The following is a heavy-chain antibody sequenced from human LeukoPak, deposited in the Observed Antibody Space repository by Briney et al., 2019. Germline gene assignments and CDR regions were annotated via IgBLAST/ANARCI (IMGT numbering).Heavy chain of an antibody. CDR3: ARGGPSPDY. Sequence: GGSLRLSCSASGFTFSNYAMHWVRQAPGKGLEYVSAISSNGGSTYYAESVKGRFTISRDNSKNTLYLQMGSLRDEDMAVYYCARGGPSPDYWGQGTLVTVSS. J-gene: IGHJ4*02. CDR2: ISSNGGST. D-gene: IGHD3-16*01. CDR1: GFTFSNYA. V-gene: IGHV3-64*02.